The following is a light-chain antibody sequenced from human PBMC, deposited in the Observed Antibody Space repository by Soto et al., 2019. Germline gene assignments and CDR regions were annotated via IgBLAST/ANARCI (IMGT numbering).Light chain of an antibody. Sequence: DIQMTQSPSTLSASLGDRVTITCRASQSVSRWLAWYQQKPGKAPKLLISDVSNLERGVPSRFSGSGSGTEFTLTISSLETDDVATYSCQQYSSYASLGQGTKVDIK. CDR2: DVS. V-gene: IGKV1-5*01. CDR1: QSVSRW. CDR3: QQYSSYAS. J-gene: IGKJ1*01.